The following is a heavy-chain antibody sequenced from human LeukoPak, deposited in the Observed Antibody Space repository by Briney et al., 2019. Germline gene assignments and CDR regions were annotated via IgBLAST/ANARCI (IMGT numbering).Heavy chain of an antibody. CDR1: GFPFSSYA. CDR2: VSGSGGST. D-gene: IGHD6-13*01. CDR3: AKGIAAVRLSFDY. J-gene: IGHJ4*02. Sequence: GGSLRLSCAASGFPFSSYAMSWVRQAPGKGLWWVSGVSGSGGSTYYADSVKGRFTISRDNSKNTVYLQMNSLRAEDTALYYCAKGIAAVRLSFDYWGLGTLVTVSS. V-gene: IGHV3-23*01.